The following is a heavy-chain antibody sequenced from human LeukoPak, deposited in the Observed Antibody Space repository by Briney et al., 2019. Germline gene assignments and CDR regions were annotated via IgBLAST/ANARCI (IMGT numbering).Heavy chain of an antibody. CDR2: ISWNSGSI. D-gene: IGHD5-12*01. CDR3: AKGRYGATAPDY. J-gene: IGHJ4*02. CDR1: GFTFDDYA. Sequence: GESLRLSCAASGFTFDDYAMHWVRQAPGKGLEWVSGISWNSGSIGYADSVKGRFTISRDNAKNSLYLQMNSLRAEDTALYYCAKGRYGATAPDYWGQGTLVTVSS. V-gene: IGHV3-9*01.